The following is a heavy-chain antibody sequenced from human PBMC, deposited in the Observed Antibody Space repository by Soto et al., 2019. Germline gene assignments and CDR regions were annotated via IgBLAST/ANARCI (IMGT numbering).Heavy chain of an antibody. Sequence: GGSLRLSCTASGFTFGDYAMSWFRQAPGKGLEWVGFIRSKAYGGTTEYAASVKGRFTISRDDSKSIAYLQMNSLKTEDTAVYYCTSDKIKYYYDCSGYYTDGYCGQGTLVTVYS. V-gene: IGHV3-49*03. D-gene: IGHD3-22*01. CDR2: IRSKAYGGTT. J-gene: IGHJ4*02. CDR1: GFTFGDYA. CDR3: TSDKIKYYYDCSGYYTDGY.